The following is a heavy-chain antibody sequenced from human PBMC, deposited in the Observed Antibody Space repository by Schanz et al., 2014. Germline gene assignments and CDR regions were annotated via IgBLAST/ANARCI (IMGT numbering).Heavy chain of an antibody. CDR3: AKDVRPVANTVHFYYMDV. Sequence: EVQVVESGGGLVQPGGSLRLSCAASGFTFSNHALSWVRQAPGKGLEWVSGISGSGGSTYDADSVKGRFTISRVNSKNTLYLQMNSLRAEDTAVYYCAKDVRPVANTVHFYYMDVWGQGTTXTVSS. V-gene: IGHV3-23*04. J-gene: IGHJ6*02. D-gene: IGHD6-19*01. CDR1: GFTFSNHA. CDR2: ISGSGGST.